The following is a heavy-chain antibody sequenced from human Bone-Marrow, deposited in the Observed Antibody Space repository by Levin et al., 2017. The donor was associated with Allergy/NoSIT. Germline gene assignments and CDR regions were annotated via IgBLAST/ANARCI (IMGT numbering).Heavy chain of an antibody. D-gene: IGHD5-18*01. CDR1: GGSISSGGYS. J-gene: IGHJ4*02. CDR2: IYHSGST. V-gene: IGHV4-30-2*01. Sequence: SQTLSLTCAVSGGSISSGGYSWSWIRQPPGKGLEWIGYIYHSGSTYYNPSLKSRVTISVDRSKNQFSLKLSSVTAADTAVYYCARASRIQLWQYYFDYWGQGTLVTVSS. CDR3: ARASRIQLWQYYFDY.